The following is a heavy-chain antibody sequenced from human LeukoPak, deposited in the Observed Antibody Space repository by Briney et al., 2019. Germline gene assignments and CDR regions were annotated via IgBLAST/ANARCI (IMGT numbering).Heavy chain of an antibody. D-gene: IGHD3-10*01. CDR3: AGEAIWFGELSADY. V-gene: IGHV1-18*01. CDR2: ISAYNGNT. Sequence: ASVKVSCKASGYTFTSYGISWVRQAPGQGLEWMGWISAYNGNTNYAQKLQGRVTMTTDTSTSTAYMELRRLRSDDTAVYYCAGEAIWFGELSADYWGQGTLVTVSS. CDR1: GYTFTSYG. J-gene: IGHJ4*02.